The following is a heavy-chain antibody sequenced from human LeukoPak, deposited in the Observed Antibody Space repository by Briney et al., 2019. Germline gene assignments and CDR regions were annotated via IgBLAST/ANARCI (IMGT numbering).Heavy chain of an antibody. CDR1: GDSISSYY. Sequence: SSETLSLTCTVSGDSISSYYWSWIRQPPGKGREWIGYIYYRGSTNYNPSLKSRVTISVDTSKNQFSLKLSSVTAADTAVYYCARDVDYGSGSYYKDSNWFDPWGQGTLVTVSS. J-gene: IGHJ5*02. V-gene: IGHV4-59*01. CDR2: IYYRGST. D-gene: IGHD3-10*01. CDR3: ARDVDYGSGSYYKDSNWFDP.